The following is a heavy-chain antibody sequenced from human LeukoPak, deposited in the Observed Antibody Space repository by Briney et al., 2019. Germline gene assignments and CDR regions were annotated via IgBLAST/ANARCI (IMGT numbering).Heavy chain of an antibody. CDR2: IYYSGST. V-gene: IGHV4-30-4*01. J-gene: IGHJ4*02. Sequence: SETLSLTCTVSGGSISSGDYYWSWIRQPPGKGLEWTGYIYYSGSTYYNPSLKSRVTISVDTSKNQFSLKLSSVTAADTAVYYCARASGYYDSSGYYSGYYFDCWGQGTLVTVSS. D-gene: IGHD3-22*01. CDR3: ARASGYYDSSGYYSGYYFDC. CDR1: GGSISSGDYY.